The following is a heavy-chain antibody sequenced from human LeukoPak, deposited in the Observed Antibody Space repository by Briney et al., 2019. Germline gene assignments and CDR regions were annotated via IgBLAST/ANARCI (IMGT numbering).Heavy chain of an antibody. CDR1: GLTFSSYW. CDR3: ARAIYFDY. CDR2: IKQDGSEK. D-gene: IGHD2-21*01. Sequence: PGGSLRLSCAASGLTFSSYWMSWVRQAPGKGLEWVANIKQDGSEKYYVDSVKGRFTISRDNAKNSLYLQMNSLRAEDTAVYYCARAIYFDYWGQGTLVTVSS. V-gene: IGHV3-7*01. J-gene: IGHJ4*02.